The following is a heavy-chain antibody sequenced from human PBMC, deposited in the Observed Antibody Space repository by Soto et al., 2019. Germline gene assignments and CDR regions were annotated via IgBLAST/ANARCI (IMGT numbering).Heavy chain of an antibody. CDR3: VRDSYRGPPGVYYGMDV. Sequence: EVQLVESGGGLVQPGGSLRLSCAASGFAFSRYWMHWVRHAPGKGLVWVSRINTDGSATANADSVKGRFTISRDNAKNTLYLQMNSLRAEDTAVYYCVRDSYRGPPGVYYGMDVWGQGTTVTVSS. CDR2: INTDGSAT. J-gene: IGHJ6*02. V-gene: IGHV3-74*01. CDR1: GFAFSRYW. D-gene: IGHD3-16*02.